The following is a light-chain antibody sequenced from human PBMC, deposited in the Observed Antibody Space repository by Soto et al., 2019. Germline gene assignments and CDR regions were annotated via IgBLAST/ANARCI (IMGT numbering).Light chain of an antibody. Sequence: DIQMTQAPSSPSASVGDRVTITCRASQPIDTSLNWYQQKPVNAPRLLIYAASSLQSGVPLRFSGSGSGTDFSLTISSLQPEDFATYYCQQSYSSPFTFVHGTMVDI. CDR2: AAS. V-gene: IGKV1-39*01. CDR3: QQSYSSPFT. J-gene: IGKJ2*01. CDR1: QPIDTS.